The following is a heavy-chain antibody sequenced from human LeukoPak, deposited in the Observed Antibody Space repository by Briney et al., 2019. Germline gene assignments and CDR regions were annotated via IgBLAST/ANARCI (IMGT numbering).Heavy chain of an antibody. J-gene: IGHJ4*02. CDR2: IYTSGST. CDR1: GGSISSGFYY. CDR3: ARLAYYYGSGSADDY. Sequence: SETLSLTCTVSGGSISSGFYYWSWIRQPAGKGLEWIGQIYTSGSTNYNPSLNSRVTISVDTSKNQFSLKLSSVTAADTAVYYCARLAYYYGSGSADDYWGQGTLVTVSS. D-gene: IGHD3-10*01. V-gene: IGHV4-61*09.